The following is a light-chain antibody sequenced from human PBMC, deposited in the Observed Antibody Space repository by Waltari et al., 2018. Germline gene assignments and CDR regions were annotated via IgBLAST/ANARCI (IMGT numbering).Light chain of an antibody. CDR2: RND. V-gene: IGLV1-44*01. CDR1: SPNIGSNV. J-gene: IGLJ3*02. Sequence: QSVLTQPPSASGTPGQRVTISCSGSSPNIGSNVVNWYQQIPGTTPKRLIYRNDQRPSGVPDRFSGSKSGTSASLASSGLRSEDEADYYCAVWDDSLHGRWEFGGGTKLTVL. CDR3: AVWDDSLHGRWE.